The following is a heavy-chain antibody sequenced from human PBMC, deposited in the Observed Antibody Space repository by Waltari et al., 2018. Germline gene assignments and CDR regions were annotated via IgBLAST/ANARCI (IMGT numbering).Heavy chain of an antibody. Sequence: QVQLVQSGAEVKKPGSSVKVSCKASGGTFSSYAISWVRQAPGQGLEWMGGIIPIVGTANYAQKFQGRVTITADESTSTAYMELSSLRSEDTAVYYCAPLPEDAGTVTTSGWFDPWGQGTLVTVSS. CDR2: IIPIVGTA. J-gene: IGHJ5*02. CDR1: GGTFSSYA. CDR3: APLPEDAGTVTTSGWFDP. V-gene: IGHV1-69*12. D-gene: IGHD4-17*01.